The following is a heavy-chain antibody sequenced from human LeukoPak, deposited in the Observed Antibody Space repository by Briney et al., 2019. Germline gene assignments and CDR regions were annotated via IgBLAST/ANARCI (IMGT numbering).Heavy chain of an antibody. CDR2: MNPNSGNT. CDR1: GYTFTSYD. CDR3: ARRAANYYYYYMDV. V-gene: IGHV1-8*03. Sequence: ASVKVSCKASGYTFTSYDINWVRQATGQGLEWMGWMNPNSGNTGYAQKFQGRVTITRNTSISTAYMELRSLRSDDTAVYYCARRAANYYYYYMDVWGKGTTVTISS. D-gene: IGHD2-15*01. J-gene: IGHJ6*03.